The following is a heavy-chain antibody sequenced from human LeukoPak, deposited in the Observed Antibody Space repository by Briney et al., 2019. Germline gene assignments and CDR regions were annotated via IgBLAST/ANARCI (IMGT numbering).Heavy chain of an antibody. J-gene: IGHJ4*02. D-gene: IGHD3-10*01. V-gene: IGHV4-39*07. CDR1: GGSISSRSYY. CDR2: IYYSGST. Sequence: SETLSLTCTVSGGSISSRSYYWGWIRQPPGKGLEWIGSIYYSGSTYYNPSLKSRVTISVDTSKNQFSLKLTSVTAADTAVYYCARFRDGSGSSFDYWGQGTLVTVSS. CDR3: ARFRDGSGSSFDY.